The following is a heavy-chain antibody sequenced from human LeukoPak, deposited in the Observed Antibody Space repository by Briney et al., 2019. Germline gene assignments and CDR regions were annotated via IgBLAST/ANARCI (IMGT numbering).Heavy chain of an antibody. Sequence: SVTLSLTCAVYGGSFSGYYWSWIRQPPGKGLEWIGEINHSGSTNYNPSLKSRVTISVDTSKNQFSLKLSSVTAADTAVYYCARVRKVWGSYRVYYFDYWGQGTLVTVSS. D-gene: IGHD3-16*02. CDR1: GGSFSGYY. J-gene: IGHJ4*02. CDR3: ARVRKVWGSYRVYYFDY. CDR2: INHSGST. V-gene: IGHV4-34*01.